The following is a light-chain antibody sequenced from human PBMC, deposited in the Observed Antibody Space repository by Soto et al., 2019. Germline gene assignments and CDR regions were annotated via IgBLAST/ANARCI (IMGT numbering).Light chain of an antibody. CDR3: QSYDTGLIGYV. V-gene: IGLV1-40*01. CDR2: GNI. CDR1: SSNIGSGYD. Sequence: QSLLTQPPSVSGAPGQRVTVSCTGSSSNIGSGYDVHWYQQLPGTAPKLLIYGNINRPSGVPDRFSGSKSGTSASLAITGLQAEDEADYYCQSYDTGLIGYVFGTGTKVTVL. J-gene: IGLJ1*01.